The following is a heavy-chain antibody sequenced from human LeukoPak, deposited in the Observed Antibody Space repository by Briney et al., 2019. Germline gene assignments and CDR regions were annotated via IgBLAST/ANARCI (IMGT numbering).Heavy chain of an antibody. Sequence: QPGGSLRLSCVASGFTFSSYAMHWVRQAPGKGLEWVVVISYDGSNKYYADSVKGRFTISRDNSKNTLYLQMNSLRAEDTAVYYCARGGYCSGGSCYSKWFDPWGQGTLVTVSS. D-gene: IGHD2-15*01. J-gene: IGHJ5*02. CDR2: ISYDGSNK. CDR3: ARGGYCSGGSCYSKWFDP. V-gene: IGHV3-30*04. CDR1: GFTFSSYA.